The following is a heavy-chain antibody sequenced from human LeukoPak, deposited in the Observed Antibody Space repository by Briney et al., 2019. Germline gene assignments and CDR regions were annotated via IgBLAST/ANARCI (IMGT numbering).Heavy chain of an antibody. Sequence: GEPLQISCKASGYTFITYRIGWVRQMPGKGLEWMGIIYSGESDTRYSPSFEGQVTIPAGKSITTPYLQWSSLKASDTAMYYCARQITDQSSGYDSIDYWGQGTLVTVSS. CDR1: GYTFITYR. D-gene: IGHD5-12*01. CDR2: IYSGESDT. J-gene: IGHJ4*02. CDR3: ARQITDQSSGYDSIDY. V-gene: IGHV5-51*01.